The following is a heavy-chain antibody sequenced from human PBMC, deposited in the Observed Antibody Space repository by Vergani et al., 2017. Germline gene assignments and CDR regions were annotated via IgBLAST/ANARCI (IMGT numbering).Heavy chain of an antibody. J-gene: IGHJ4*02. D-gene: IGHD3-22*01. V-gene: IGHV1-46*01. CDR3: AGDSSGFDY. CDR2: INPSGGSQ. CDR1: GYTFTSYY. Sequence: QVQLVQSGAEVKKPGASVKVPCKASGYTFTSYYMHWVRQAQGQGLEWMGIINPSGGSQSYAQKFQGRVTITRDTSTSTVYMELSSLGSEDAAVYYCAGDSSGFDYWGQGTLVTVSS.